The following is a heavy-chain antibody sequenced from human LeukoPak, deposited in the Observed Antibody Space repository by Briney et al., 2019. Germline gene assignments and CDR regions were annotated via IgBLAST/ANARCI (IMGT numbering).Heavy chain of an antibody. Sequence: SETLSLTCAVYGGYYSGYYWRWIRQPPGKGLEWIGEINHSGSTNYNPSLKSRVTISVDTSKNQFSLKLSSVTAADTAVYYCARGQRRTADLDYWGQGTLVTVSS. J-gene: IGHJ4*02. CDR3: ARGQRRTADLDY. CDR2: INHSGST. CDR1: GGYYSGYY. V-gene: IGHV4-34*01. D-gene: IGHD5-18*01.